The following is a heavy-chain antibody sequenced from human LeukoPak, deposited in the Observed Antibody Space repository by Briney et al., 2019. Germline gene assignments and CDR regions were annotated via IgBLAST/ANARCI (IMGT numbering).Heavy chain of an antibody. V-gene: IGHV4-59*01. D-gene: IGHD3-10*01. J-gene: IGHJ6*02. CDR1: GGSISSYY. Sequence: SETLSLTCTVSGGSISSYYWSWIRQPPGKGLEWIGYIYYSGSTNYSPSLKSRVTILVDTSKNQFSLKLSSVTAADTAVYYCARLLWFGELKLDYYGMDVWGQGTTVTVSS. CDR3: ARLLWFGELKLDYYGMDV. CDR2: IYYSGST.